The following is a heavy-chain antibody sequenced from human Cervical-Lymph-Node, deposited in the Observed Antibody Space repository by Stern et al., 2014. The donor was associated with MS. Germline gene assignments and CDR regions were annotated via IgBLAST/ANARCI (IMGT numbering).Heavy chain of an antibody. D-gene: IGHD2-15*01. J-gene: IGHJ4*02. V-gene: IGHV3-33*01. Sequence: VQLVESGGGVVHPAKSLRLSCAASEFTFTNFGFHWVRQAPGKGLEWVASIRYDGNDKFYSESVKGRFTISRDDSKNTLYLEMNSLRADDTALYYCARHMLTGGPPRFDHWGQGTLVTVSS. CDR1: EFTFTNFG. CDR2: IRYDGNDK. CDR3: ARHMLTGGPPRFDH.